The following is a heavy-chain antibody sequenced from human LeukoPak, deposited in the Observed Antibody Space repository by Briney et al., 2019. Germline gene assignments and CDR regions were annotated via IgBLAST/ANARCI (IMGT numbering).Heavy chain of an antibody. V-gene: IGHV5-51*01. Sequence: GESLQISCKGSGYSFTSYWIGWVRQMPGKGLEWMGIIYPADSDTRYSPSFQGQVTISADTSISTAYLQWSSLKASDTAMYYCARPMVRGVITWRDYWGQGTLVTVSS. J-gene: IGHJ4*02. CDR2: IYPADSDT. D-gene: IGHD3-10*01. CDR1: GYSFTSYW. CDR3: ARPMVRGVITWRDY.